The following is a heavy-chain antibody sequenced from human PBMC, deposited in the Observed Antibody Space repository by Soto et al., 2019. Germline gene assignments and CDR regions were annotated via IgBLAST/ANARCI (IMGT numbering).Heavy chain of an antibody. CDR2: IKSKTTGGTT. CDR3: ARDPYSSSSVRPFDI. Sequence: EVQLVESGGGLVKPGGSLRLSCAASGFTFSSAWMSWVRQAPGKGLHWVGHIKSKTTGGTTDYAAPVKGRFTISRDDSKNTLYLQMNSLKPDDTAVYYCARDPYSSSSVRPFDIWGQGTMVTVSS. V-gene: IGHV3-15*01. J-gene: IGHJ3*02. CDR1: GFTFSSAW. D-gene: IGHD6-6*01.